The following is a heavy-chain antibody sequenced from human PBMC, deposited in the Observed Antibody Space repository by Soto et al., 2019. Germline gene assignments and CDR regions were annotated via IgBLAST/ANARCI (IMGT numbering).Heavy chain of an antibody. CDR1: GFIFSRYF. CDR2: IYSGGST. V-gene: IGHV3-53*01. CDR3: ASRHPP. Sequence: PGGSLRLSCGASGFIFSRYFMHWVRQAPGKGLEWVSVIYSGGSTYYADSVKGRFTISRDNSKNTLYLQMNSLRAEDTAVYYCASRHPPWGQGTLVTVSS. J-gene: IGHJ5*02.